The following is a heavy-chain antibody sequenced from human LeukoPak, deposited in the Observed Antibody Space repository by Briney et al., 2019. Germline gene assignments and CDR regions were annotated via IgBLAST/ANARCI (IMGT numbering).Heavy chain of an antibody. V-gene: IGHV3-30*04. CDR1: GSTFSDHY. D-gene: IGHD3-10*01. CDR2: ISYDGSNK. Sequence: PGGSLRLSCAASGSTFSDHYMSWIRQAPGKGLEWVAVISYDGSNKYYADSVKGRFTISRDNSKNTLYLQMNSLRAEDTAVYYCAREKLLWFGDFDYWGQGTLVTVSS. CDR3: AREKLLWFGDFDY. J-gene: IGHJ4*02.